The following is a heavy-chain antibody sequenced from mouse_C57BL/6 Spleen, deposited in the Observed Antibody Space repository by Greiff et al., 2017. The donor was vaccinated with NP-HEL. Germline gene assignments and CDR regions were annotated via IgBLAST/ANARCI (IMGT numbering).Heavy chain of an antibody. CDR1: GYTFTSYW. CDR3: AGRIYYGYDSPPWYFDV. Sequence: VQLQQPGAELVKPGASVKLSCKASGYTFTSYWMHWVKQRPGQGLEWIGMIHPNSGSTNYNEKFKSKATLTVDKSSSTAYMQLSSLTSEDSAVYYCAGRIYYGYDSPPWYFDVWGTGTTVTVSS. V-gene: IGHV1-64*01. J-gene: IGHJ1*03. D-gene: IGHD2-2*01. CDR2: IHPNSGST.